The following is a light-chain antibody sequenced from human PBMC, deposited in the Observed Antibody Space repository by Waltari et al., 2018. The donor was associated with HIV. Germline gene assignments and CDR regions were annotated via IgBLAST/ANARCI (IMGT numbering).Light chain of an antibody. CDR1: QTIHSN. J-gene: IGKJ1*01. CDR3: QQDNNWPRT. CDR2: DAS. V-gene: IGKV3-15*01. Sequence: VMTQSPATVSASPGERVTLSCRASQTIHSNLVWYQKRAGQAPRLLIYDASTRATGIPARFSGSGSGTEFTLTINNLQSEDSAIYYCQQDNNWPRTFGQGTKVQIK.